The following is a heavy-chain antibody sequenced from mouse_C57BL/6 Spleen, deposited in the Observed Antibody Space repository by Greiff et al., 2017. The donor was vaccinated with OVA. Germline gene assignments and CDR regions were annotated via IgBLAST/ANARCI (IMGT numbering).Heavy chain of an antibody. D-gene: IGHD1-1*01. J-gene: IGHJ3*01. CDR2: ISSGSSTI. V-gene: IGHV5-17*01. CDR1: GFTFSDYG. Sequence: EVKLLESGGGLVKPGGSLKLSCAASGFTFSDYGMHWVRQAPEKGLEWVAYISSGSSTIYYADTVKGRFTISRDNAKNTLFLQMTSLRSEDTAMYYCARPGYYGSSIFAYWGQGTLVTVSA. CDR3: ARPGYYGSSIFAY.